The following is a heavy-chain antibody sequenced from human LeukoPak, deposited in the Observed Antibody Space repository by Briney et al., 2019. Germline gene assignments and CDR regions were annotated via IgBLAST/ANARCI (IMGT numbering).Heavy chain of an antibody. CDR3: ARQERAVYYYGSGEPIDY. D-gene: IGHD3-10*01. CDR2: ISAYNGNT. CDR1: GYTFTSYG. Sequence: ASVKVSCKASGYTFTSYGISWVRQAPGQGLEWMGWISAYNGNTNYAQKLQGRVTMTTDTSTSTAYMELRSLRSDDRAVYYCARQERAVYYYGSGEPIDYWGQGTLVTVSS. V-gene: IGHV1-18*01. J-gene: IGHJ4*02.